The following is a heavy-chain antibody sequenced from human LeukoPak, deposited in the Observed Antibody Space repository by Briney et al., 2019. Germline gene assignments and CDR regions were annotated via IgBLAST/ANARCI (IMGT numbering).Heavy chain of an antibody. CDR1: GYTFTGHY. J-gene: IGHJ5*02. Sequence: ASVKVSCKASGYTFTGHYMHWVRQAPGQGLEWMGWINPNGGATKSAQKFQGRVTMTRDTSITTAYMELSRLRSDDTAVYYCAREMTPVGGSPLIWFDPWGQGTLVTVSS. CDR2: INPNGGAT. D-gene: IGHD4-17*01. CDR3: AREMTPVGGSPLIWFDP. V-gene: IGHV1-2*02.